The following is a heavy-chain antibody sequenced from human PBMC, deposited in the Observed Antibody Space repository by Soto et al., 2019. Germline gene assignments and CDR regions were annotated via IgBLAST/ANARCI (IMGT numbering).Heavy chain of an antibody. V-gene: IGHV1-3*04. CDR1: GYTFTRNA. D-gene: IGHD1-26*01. Sequence: QVQLVQSGAEVKKPGASVKVSCKASGYTFTRNAISWVRQAPGQRLEWLGWIVTGNGNTNYAQKMQDRVTMTRDASVTTAYMVLSSVRSEDSAISDCARDLLVGVTVGYYGDGMDVWGQGTTVTVAS. CDR3: ARDLLVGVTVGYYGDGMDV. J-gene: IGHJ6*02. CDR2: IVTGNGNT.